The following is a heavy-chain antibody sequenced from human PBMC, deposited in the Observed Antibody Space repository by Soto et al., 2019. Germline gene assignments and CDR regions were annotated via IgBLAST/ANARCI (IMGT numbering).Heavy chain of an antibody. CDR1: GGSISNFY. J-gene: IGHJ4*02. D-gene: IGHD2-2*01. CDR2: IYYSGST. V-gene: IGHV4-59*01. Sequence: PSETLSLTCTVSGGSISNFYWSWIRQPPGKGLEWIGYIYYSGSTYYNPSLKSRVTISVDTSKNQFSLTLNSVTAADTAVYHCARVGGSRYHNHEFVFWGQGTLVTVSS. CDR3: ARVGGSRYHNHEFVF.